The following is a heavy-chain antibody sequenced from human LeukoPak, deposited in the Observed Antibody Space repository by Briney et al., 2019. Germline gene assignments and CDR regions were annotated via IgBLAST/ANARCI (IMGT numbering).Heavy chain of an antibody. J-gene: IGHJ4*02. CDR2: IWYDGNNK. V-gene: IGHV3-33*01. Sequence: TGRSLRLCCAASGFTFSSYGMHWVRQAPGKGLEWVAVIWYDGNNKYYADSVKGRFTISRDNSKNTLYLQMNSLIAEDTAVYYCARSTSSEYDIYHFDYWGQGTLVTVSS. CDR3: ARSTSSEYDIYHFDY. D-gene: IGHD3-9*01. CDR1: GFTFSSYG.